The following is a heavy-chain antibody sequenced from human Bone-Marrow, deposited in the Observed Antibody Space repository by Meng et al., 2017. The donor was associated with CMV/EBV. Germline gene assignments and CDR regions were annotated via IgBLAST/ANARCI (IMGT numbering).Heavy chain of an antibody. Sequence: ASVKVSCKSFGYNFNDYYINWFRRAPGQGLQYMGWINPKTGGTNLAETFRGRVTMTADTSIATTHMEIRILMSGDTAHYFCARRGEGYARYLYLDSWGQGTLVTVSS. J-gene: IGHJ4*02. D-gene: IGHD5-24*01. CDR3: ARRGEGYARYLYLDS. V-gene: IGHV1-2*02. CDR2: INPKTGGT. CDR1: GYNFNDYY.